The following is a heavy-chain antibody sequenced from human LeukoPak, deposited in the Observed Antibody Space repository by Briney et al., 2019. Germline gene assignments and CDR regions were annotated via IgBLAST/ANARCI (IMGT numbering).Heavy chain of an antibody. CDR1: GYTFSGNF. D-gene: IGHD4-17*01. Sequence: EASVKVSCKASGYTFSGNFIHWVRQAPGQGLEWMGWINPNSGGTNYAQKFQGRVTMTRDTSISTAYMELSRLRSDDTAVYYCARDMWHGDWHYNWFDPWGQGTLVTVSS. V-gene: IGHV1-2*02. CDR3: ARDMWHGDWHYNWFDP. J-gene: IGHJ5*02. CDR2: INPNSGGT.